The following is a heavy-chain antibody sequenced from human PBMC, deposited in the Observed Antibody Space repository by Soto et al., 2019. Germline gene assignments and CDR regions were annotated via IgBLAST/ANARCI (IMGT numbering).Heavy chain of an antibody. CDR3: AKAEERYFDPLYYFDY. CDR1: GFTFSSYA. Sequence: GGSLRLSCAASGFTFSSYAMSWVRQAPGKGLEWVSAISGSGGSTYYADSVKGRFTISRDNSKNTLYLQMNSLRAEDTAVYYCAKAEERYFDPLYYFDYWGQGTLVTVSS. D-gene: IGHD3-9*01. J-gene: IGHJ4*02. V-gene: IGHV3-23*01. CDR2: ISGSGGST.